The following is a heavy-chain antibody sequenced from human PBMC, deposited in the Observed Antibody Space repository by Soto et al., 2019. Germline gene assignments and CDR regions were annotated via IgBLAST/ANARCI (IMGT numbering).Heavy chain of an antibody. CDR2: VFPDSGGT. CDR3: ARGPNTGGYDF. V-gene: IGHV1-2*02. CDR1: GNTFIYSY. D-gene: IGHD1-1*01. Sequence: QVQMVQSGAEVKTSGASVKVSCKASGNTFIYSYIHWRRRPPGQGLEWMGWVFPDSGGTNYAQKFQGRVTMTRDTSVSTVYMELSRLRSDDTAVYYCARGPNTGGYDFWGQGTLVTVSS. J-gene: IGHJ4*02.